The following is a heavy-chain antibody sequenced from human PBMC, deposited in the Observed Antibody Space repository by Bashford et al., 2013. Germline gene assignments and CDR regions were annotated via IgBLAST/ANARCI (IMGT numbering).Heavy chain of an antibody. CDR2: TSADGATI. D-gene: IGHD2-15*01. CDR3: VREGYCDGGGCIGDFDY. V-gene: IGHV3-30*03. Sequence: VRQASRKGLEWLAVTSADGATIFYADSVKGRFTISRDNYRNILYLQMNGLTPEDTALYYCVREGYCDGGGCIGDFDYWGQGTLVTVSS. J-gene: IGHJ4*02.